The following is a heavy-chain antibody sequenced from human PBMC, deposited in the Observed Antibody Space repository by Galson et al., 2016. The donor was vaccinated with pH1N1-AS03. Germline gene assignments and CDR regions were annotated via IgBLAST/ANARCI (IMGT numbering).Heavy chain of an antibody. Sequence: CAASGFPFSNYIMNWVRQAPGKGLAWVSSISSSSSYIYSADSVKGRFTISRDNAKNSLYLQMNSLRAEDTAVYYCARGPAGTFDYWGQGTLVTVSS. CDR3: ARGPAGTFDY. V-gene: IGHV3-21*01. J-gene: IGHJ4*02. D-gene: IGHD6-13*01. CDR1: GFPFSNYI. CDR2: ISSSSSYI.